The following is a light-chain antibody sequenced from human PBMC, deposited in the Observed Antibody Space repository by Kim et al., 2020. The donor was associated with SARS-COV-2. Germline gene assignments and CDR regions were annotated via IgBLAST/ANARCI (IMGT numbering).Light chain of an antibody. CDR1: SSDVGCYKY. CDR2: EVS. V-gene: IGLV2-14*01. J-gene: IGLJ1*01. CDR3: SSYIRGSTNYF. Sequence: QSITISCTGTSSDVGCYKYVSWYQQHPDKAPKLVIYEVSNRPSGVSNRFSGSKSGNTASLTISGLQAEDEADYYCSSYIRGSTNYFFGTGTKVTVL.